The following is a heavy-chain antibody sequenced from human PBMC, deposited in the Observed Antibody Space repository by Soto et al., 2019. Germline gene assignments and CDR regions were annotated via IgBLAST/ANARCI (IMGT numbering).Heavy chain of an antibody. Sequence: GGSLRLSCAASGFTFSSYGMRWVRQATGKGLEWLSAISGSGGSTYYADSVKGRFTISRDNSKSTLYLQMNSLRAEDTAVYYCAKGGSAAAGATIVSYYWGQGTMVTVSS. J-gene: IGHJ4*02. V-gene: IGHV3-23*01. CDR3: AKGGSAAAGATIVSYY. CDR1: GFTFSSYG. CDR2: ISGSGGST. D-gene: IGHD6-13*01.